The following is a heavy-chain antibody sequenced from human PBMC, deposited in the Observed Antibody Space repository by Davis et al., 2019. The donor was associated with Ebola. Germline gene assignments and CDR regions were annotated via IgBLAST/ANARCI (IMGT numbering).Heavy chain of an antibody. D-gene: IGHD3-22*01. CDR3: ARDLRYDSSGYDYYFYVDV. CDR2: IYYSGST. J-gene: IGHJ6*03. CDR1: GGSISHGGSY. V-gene: IGHV4-31*03. Sequence: PSETLSLTCTVSGGSISHGGSYWTWIRQHPGKGLEWIGYIYYSGSTYYKPSLKSRVTISLDTSKNQFSLNLYSVTAADTAVYYCARDLRYDSSGYDYYFYVDVWGKGTTVTVSS.